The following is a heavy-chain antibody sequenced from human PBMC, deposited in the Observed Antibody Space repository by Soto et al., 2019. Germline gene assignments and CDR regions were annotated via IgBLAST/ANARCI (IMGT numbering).Heavy chain of an antibody. Sequence: GGSLRLSCAASGFTFSSYAMHWVRQAPGKGLEWVAVISYDGSNKYYADSVKGRFTISRDNSKNTLYLQMDSLRAEDTAVYYCARGAAGLYFDYCGQGTMVTVYS. D-gene: IGHD6-13*01. CDR1: GFTFSSYA. CDR2: ISYDGSNK. CDR3: ARGAAGLYFDY. J-gene: IGHJ4*02. V-gene: IGHV3-30-3*01.